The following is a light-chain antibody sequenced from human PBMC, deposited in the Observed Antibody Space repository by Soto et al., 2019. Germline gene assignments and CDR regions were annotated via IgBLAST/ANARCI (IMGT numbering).Light chain of an antibody. CDR2: EAS. J-gene: IGKJ2*01. Sequence: DIQMTQSPSTLSASVGDTVSITCRASLSISSWLAWYQQKPGKAPKILIYEASNLKNEVPSRFSGSGSGTDFTLTINGLQPDDFATYYCQQYDRFPYSFGPGTRLEIK. CDR1: LSISSW. CDR3: QQYDRFPYS. V-gene: IGKV1-5*03.